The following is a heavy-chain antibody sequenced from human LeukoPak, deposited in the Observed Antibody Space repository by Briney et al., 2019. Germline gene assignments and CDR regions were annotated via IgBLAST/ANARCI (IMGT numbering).Heavy chain of an antibody. CDR3: TTREDIMAPFY. CDR2: IRNKANSYAT. Sequence: GGSLRLSCAASGFTFSGSAIYWVRQASGKGLEWVGRIRNKANSYATAYAASVKDRFTMSRDDSKNTAYLEMNSLKTEDTAVYYCTTREDIMAPFYWGQGTLATVSS. J-gene: IGHJ4*02. D-gene: IGHD3-10*01. CDR1: GFTFSGSA. V-gene: IGHV3-73*01.